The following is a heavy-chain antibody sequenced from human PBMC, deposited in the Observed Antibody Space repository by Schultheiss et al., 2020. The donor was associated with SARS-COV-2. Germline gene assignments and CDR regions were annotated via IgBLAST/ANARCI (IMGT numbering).Heavy chain of an antibody. Sequence: SETLSLTCTVSGDSISSYYWSWIRQPPGKGLEWIGYIYYSGSSNYNPSLKSRVTISVDTSKNQFSLRLSSVTAADTAVYYCAGNTYSSGWYDYWGQGTLVTVSS. CDR2: IYYSGSS. V-gene: IGHV4-59*01. CDR3: AGNTYSSGWYDY. D-gene: IGHD6-19*01. CDR1: GDSISSYY. J-gene: IGHJ4*02.